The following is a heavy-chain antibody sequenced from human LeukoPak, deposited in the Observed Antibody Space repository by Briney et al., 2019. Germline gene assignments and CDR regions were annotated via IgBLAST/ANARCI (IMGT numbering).Heavy chain of an antibody. CDR2: INHSGST. CDR3: ARHVSRIYRSKGGLHYFDY. D-gene: IGHD2-15*01. V-gene: IGHV4-34*01. CDR1: GGSFSGYY. J-gene: IGHJ4*02. Sequence: SETLSLTCAVYGGSFSGYYWSWIRQPPGKGLEWIGEINHSGSTNYNPSLKSRVTISVDTSKNQFSLKLSSVTAADTAVYYCARHVSRIYRSKGGLHYFDYWGQGTLVTVSS.